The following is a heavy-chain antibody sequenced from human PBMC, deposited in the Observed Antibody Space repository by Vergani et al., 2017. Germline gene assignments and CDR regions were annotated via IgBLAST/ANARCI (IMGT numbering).Heavy chain of an antibody. J-gene: IGHJ3*02. Sequence: QVQLQQWGAGLLKPSETLSLTCAVYGGSFSGYYWSWIRQPPGKGLEWIGEINHSGSTNYNPSLRSRVTISVDTSKNQSSLKLSSVTAADTAVYYCARGPLYYYDMRRAFDIWGQGTMVTVSS. CDR1: GGSFSGYY. CDR2: INHSGST. CDR3: ARGPLYYYDMRRAFDI. V-gene: IGHV4-34*01. D-gene: IGHD3-22*01.